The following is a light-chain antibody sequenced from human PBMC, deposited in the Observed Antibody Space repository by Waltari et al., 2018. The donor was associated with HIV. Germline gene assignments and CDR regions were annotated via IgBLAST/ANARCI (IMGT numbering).Light chain of an antibody. V-gene: IGLV2-14*03. Sequence: QSALTQPASVSGSPGQSITISCTGPSRDVGGYNYVSWYQQHPGKAPKLMIYDVSNRPSGVSNRFSGSKSGNTASLTISGLQAEDEADYYCSSYTSSSALYVVFGGGTKLTVL. J-gene: IGLJ2*01. CDR3: SSYTSSSALYVV. CDR2: DVS. CDR1: SRDVGGYNY.